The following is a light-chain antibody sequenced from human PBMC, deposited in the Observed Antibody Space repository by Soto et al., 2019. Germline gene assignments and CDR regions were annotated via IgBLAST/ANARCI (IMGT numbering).Light chain of an antibody. Sequence: DIQMTQSPSSLSASVGDRVTITCRASQSISSYLSWYQQKPGKAPKLLINVASTLQSGVPSRFSGSGSGTDFTLAISSLQPEDFAAYYCQQSSSTPQTFGGGTRVEIK. V-gene: IGKV1-39*01. CDR1: QSISSY. J-gene: IGKJ4*01. CDR3: QQSSSTPQT. CDR2: VAS.